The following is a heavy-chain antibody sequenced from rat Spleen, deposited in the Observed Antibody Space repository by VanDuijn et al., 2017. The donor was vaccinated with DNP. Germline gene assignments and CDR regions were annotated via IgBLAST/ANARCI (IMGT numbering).Heavy chain of an antibody. J-gene: IGHJ2*01. CDR2: ISSGGST. Sequence: QVQLKESGPGLVQPSQTLSLTCTVSGFSLTSYCVSSVRQPPGKGLEWIAAISSGGSTYYNSALKSRLSISRDTPKSQVFLKMNSLQTEDTAIYFCTRDLLYWGQGVMVTVSS. CDR1: GFSLTSYC. CDR3: TRDLLY. V-gene: IGHV2S12*01.